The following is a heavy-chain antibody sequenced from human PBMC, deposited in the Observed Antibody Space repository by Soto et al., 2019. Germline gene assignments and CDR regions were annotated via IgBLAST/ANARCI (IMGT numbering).Heavy chain of an antibody. CDR1: GGTFSSYA. J-gene: IGHJ5*02. D-gene: IGHD6-19*01. Sequence: GASVKVSCKASGGTFSSYAISWVRQAPGQGLEWMGGIIPIFGTANYAQKFQGRVTITADESTSTAYTELSSPRSEDTAVYYCASVADGGWFDPWGQGTLVTVSS. CDR3: ASVADGGWFDP. V-gene: IGHV1-69*13. CDR2: IIPIFGTA.